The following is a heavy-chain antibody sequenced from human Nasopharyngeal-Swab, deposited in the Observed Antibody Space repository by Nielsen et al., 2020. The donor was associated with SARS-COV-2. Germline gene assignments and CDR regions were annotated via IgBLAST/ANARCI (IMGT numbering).Heavy chain of an antibody. CDR2: INPNSGGT. CDR3: SRVPLVGGFSYGYDN. V-gene: IGHV1-2*06. J-gene: IGHJ4*02. CDR1: GCTFSAYY. Sequence: ASVKVSCKASGCTFSAYYTEWVRQAPGQGLEWMGRINPNSGGTNYAQKFRGRVTMTRDTSLNTAYMELGGLRYDDTAIYFCSRVPLVGGFSYGYDNWGQGTLVTVSS. D-gene: IGHD5-18*01.